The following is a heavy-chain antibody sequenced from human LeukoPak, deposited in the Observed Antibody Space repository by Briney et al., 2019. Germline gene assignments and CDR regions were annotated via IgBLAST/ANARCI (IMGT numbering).Heavy chain of an antibody. CDR2: IIPILGVA. Sequence: SVKVSCKASGGTLNTFAISWVRQAPGQELEWMGRIIPILGVANYAQKFQGRVTITADKSTSTAYMDLSSLRFEDTAVYYCARERTMVRGVSNWFDPWGQGTLVTVSS. J-gene: IGHJ5*02. CDR3: ARERTMVRGVSNWFDP. CDR1: GGTLNTFA. V-gene: IGHV1-69*04. D-gene: IGHD3-10*01.